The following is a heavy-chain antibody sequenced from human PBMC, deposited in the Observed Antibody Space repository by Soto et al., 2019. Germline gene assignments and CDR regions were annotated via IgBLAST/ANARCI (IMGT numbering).Heavy chain of an antibody. D-gene: IGHD1-26*01. CDR2: INAGNGNT. CDR1: GYTFTSYA. J-gene: IGHJ2*01. V-gene: IGHV1-3*01. CDR3: ARGGSLYWYFDL. Sequence: QVQLVQSGAEVKKPGASVKVSCKASGYTFTSYAMHWVRQXXXQRLEWMGWINAGNGNTKYSQKFQGRVTITRDTSASTAYMEXSXLRSEDTAVYYCARGGSLYWYFDLWGRGTLVTVSS.